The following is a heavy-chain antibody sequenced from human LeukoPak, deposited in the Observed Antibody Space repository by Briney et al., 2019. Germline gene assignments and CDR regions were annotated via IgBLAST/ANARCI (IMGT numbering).Heavy chain of an antibody. CDR1: SGSISSYY. D-gene: IGHD6-13*01. CDR2: IYYSGST. CDR3: ARYSSHIFFDY. J-gene: IGHJ4*02. Sequence: SETLSLTCTVSSGSISSYYWSWIRQPPGKGLEWIGYIYYSGSTNYNPSLKSRVTISVDTSKNQFSLKLSAVTAADTAVYYCARYSSHIFFDYWGQGTLVTVSS. V-gene: IGHV4-59*08.